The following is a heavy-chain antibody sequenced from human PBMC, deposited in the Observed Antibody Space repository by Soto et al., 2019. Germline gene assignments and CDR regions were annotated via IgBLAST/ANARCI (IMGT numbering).Heavy chain of an antibody. D-gene: IGHD6-13*01. CDR3: ASSNIAAAPYGMDV. Sequence: QVQLVQSGAEVKKPGASVKVSCQAFGYPFTSYAMHWVRQAPGQRLEWMGWINAGNGNTKYSKKFQGRVTITRDTSASTAYMELRSLRSEDTAVYYCASSNIAAAPYGMDVWGQGTTVTVSS. CDR1: GYPFTSYA. V-gene: IGHV1-3*01. J-gene: IGHJ6*02. CDR2: INAGNGNT.